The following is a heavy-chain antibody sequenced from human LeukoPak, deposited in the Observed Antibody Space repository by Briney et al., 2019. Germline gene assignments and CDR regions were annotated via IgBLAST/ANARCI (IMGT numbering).Heavy chain of an antibody. CDR3: VKGGGSSYGYLPS. V-gene: IGHV3-15*01. CDR1: GFTFSNAW. CDR2: FKSKAAGGTA. J-gene: IGHJ5*02. D-gene: IGHD5-18*01. Sequence: KSGGSLRLSCAASGFTFSNAWMNWVRQAPGKGLEWVGRFKSKAAGGTADYADSVKGRFTISRDNSKNTLYLQMNSLRAEDTAVYYCVKGGGSSYGYLPSWGQGTLVAVSS.